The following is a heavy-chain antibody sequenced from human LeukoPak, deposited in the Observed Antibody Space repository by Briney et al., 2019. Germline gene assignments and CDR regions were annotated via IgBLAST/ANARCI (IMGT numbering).Heavy chain of an antibody. CDR1: GGSISSYY. V-gene: IGHV4-59*01. CDR3: ARVRGMIKAFDI. D-gene: IGHD3-16*01. J-gene: IGHJ3*02. Sequence: SETLSLTCTVSGGSISSYYWSWIRQPPGKGLEWIGYIYYSGSTNYNPSLKSRATISVDTSKNQFSLKLSSVTAADTAVYYCARVRGMIKAFDIWGQGTMVTVSS. CDR2: IYYSGST.